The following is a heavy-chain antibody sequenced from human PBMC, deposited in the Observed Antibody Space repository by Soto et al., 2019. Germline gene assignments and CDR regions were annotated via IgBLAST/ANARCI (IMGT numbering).Heavy chain of an antibody. CDR1: GFTVSSNY. Sequence: GGSLRLSCAASGFTVSSNYMSWVRQAPGKGLEWVSVIYSGGSTYYADSVKGRFTISRDNSKNTLYLQMNSLRAEDTAVYYCAREYIVVVPAAIRRGAFDIWGQGTMVTVSS. V-gene: IGHV3-53*01. CDR3: AREYIVVVPAAIRRGAFDI. J-gene: IGHJ3*02. CDR2: IYSGGST. D-gene: IGHD2-2*02.